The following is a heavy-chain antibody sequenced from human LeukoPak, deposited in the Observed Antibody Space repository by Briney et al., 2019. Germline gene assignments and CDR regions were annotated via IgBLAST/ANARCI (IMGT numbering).Heavy chain of an antibody. J-gene: IGHJ3*01. CDR3: TKSGPPDPY. Sequence: PGGSLRLSCAASGLTVYTNDMSWVRQAPGKRLEWVSILYSGGRIYYGDSVKGRFTISRDNSRNTLYLQMNSLRAEDTAMYYCTKSGPPDPYWGQGAMVTVSS. V-gene: IGHV3-53*01. CDR2: LYSGGRI. CDR1: GLTVYTND.